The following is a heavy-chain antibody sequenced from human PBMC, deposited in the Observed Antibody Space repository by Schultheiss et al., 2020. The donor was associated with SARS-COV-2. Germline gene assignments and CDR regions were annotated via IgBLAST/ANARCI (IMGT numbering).Heavy chain of an antibody. J-gene: IGHJ6*03. CDR1: GFTFSNSD. CDR3: ARHYGSGSYYTADYYYYMDV. Sequence: GGSLRLSCAASGFTFSNSDMNWVRQAPGKGLEWVANIKQDGSEKYYVDSVKGRLTISRDNAKNSLYLQMNSLRAEDTAVYYCARHYGSGSYYTADYYYYMDVWGKGTTVTVSS. D-gene: IGHD3-10*01. CDR2: IKQDGSEK. V-gene: IGHV3-7*03.